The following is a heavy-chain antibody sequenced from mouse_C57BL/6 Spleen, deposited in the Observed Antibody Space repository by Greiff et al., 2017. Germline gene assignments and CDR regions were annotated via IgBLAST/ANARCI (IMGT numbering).Heavy chain of an antibody. Sequence: EVQLQQSGAELVRPGASVKLSCTASGFNIKDDYMHWVKQRPEQGLEWIGWIDPENGDTEYASKFQGKATITADTSSNTAYLQHSSLTSEDTAVYYCTASPLMTTVVSTGDDWGQGTSVTVSS. CDR2: IDPENGDT. J-gene: IGHJ4*01. CDR3: TASPLMTTVVSTGDD. D-gene: IGHD1-1*01. CDR1: GFNIKDDY. V-gene: IGHV14-4*01.